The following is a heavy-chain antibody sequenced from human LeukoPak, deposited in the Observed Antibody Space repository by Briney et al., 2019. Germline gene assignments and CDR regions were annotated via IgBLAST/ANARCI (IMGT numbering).Heavy chain of an antibody. CDR3: AKGQVTGHPYFYMDV. J-gene: IGHJ6*03. V-gene: IGHV3-23*01. CDR2: ISGIGRTT. CDR1: GFNFNIYP. D-gene: IGHD2-21*02. Sequence: GGSLRLSCAASGFNFNIYPMSWVRQAPGKGLEWVSSISGIGRTTYYADSVKGRFTIYRDNSKNTLYLQMNSLRAEDTAVYYCAKGQVTGHPYFYMDVWGKGTTVTVPS.